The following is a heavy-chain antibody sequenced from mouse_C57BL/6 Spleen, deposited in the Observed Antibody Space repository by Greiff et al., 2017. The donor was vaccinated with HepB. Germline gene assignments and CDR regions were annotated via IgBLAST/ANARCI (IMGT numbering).Heavy chain of an antibody. Sequence: QVQLQQPGAELVRPGSSVKLSCKASGYTFTSYWMHWVKPRPIQGLEWIGNIDPSDSETHYNQKFKDKATLTVDKSSSTAYMQLSSLTSEDSAVYYCARPYGNYWYFDVWGTGTTVTVSS. CDR3: ARPYGNYWYFDV. V-gene: IGHV1-52*01. CDR2: IDPSDSET. CDR1: GYTFTSYW. D-gene: IGHD2-1*01. J-gene: IGHJ1*03.